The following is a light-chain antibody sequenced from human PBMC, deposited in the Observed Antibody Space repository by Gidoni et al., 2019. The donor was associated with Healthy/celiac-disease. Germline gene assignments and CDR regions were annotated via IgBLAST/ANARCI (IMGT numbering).Light chain of an antibody. CDR1: NIGSKN. J-gene: IGLJ1*01. CDR3: QVWDSSTGV. Sequence: SYELTQPLSVPVAPGQTARMTCGGNNIGSKNVHWYQQKPGQAPVLVIYRDSNRPSGIPERFSGSNSGNTATLTISRAQAGDEADYYCQVWDSSTGVFGTGTKVTVL. CDR2: RDS. V-gene: IGLV3-9*01.